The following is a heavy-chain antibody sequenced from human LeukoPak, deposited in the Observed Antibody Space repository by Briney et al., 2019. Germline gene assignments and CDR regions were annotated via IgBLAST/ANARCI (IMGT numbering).Heavy chain of an antibody. V-gene: IGHV4-61*02. CDR1: GDSISSGDYY. CDR3: AGDGSGTYYHDY. Sequence: MSSETLSLTCTVSGDSISSGDYYWSWIRQPAGKGLEWIGRISSSGSTNYNPSLKSRVTISVDTSKNQFYLKLSSVTAADTAVYYCAGDGSGTYYHDYWGQGTLVTVSS. CDR2: ISSSGST. D-gene: IGHD3-10*01. J-gene: IGHJ4*02.